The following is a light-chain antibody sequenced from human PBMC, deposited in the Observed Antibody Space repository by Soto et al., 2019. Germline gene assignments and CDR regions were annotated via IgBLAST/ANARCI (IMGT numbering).Light chain of an antibody. V-gene: IGKV3-20*01. CDR2: ATS. Sequence: EIVLTQSPGTLSLSPGDRVTLSCRASQSVSSNYLAWYQQKPGQAPRLLIYATSARATGIPDRFSGSGSGTDFTLTISRLEPEDLAMYYCQQYGDYKSPRYSFGQGTRLEI. J-gene: IGKJ2*03. CDR1: QSVSSNY. CDR3: QQYGDYKSPRYS.